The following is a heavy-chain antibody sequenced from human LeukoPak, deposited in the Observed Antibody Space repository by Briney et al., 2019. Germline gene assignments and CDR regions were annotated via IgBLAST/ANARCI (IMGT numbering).Heavy chain of an antibody. V-gene: IGHV3-66*01. CDR1: GFTVSSNY. D-gene: IGHD3-10*01. CDR2: IYSGGST. J-gene: IGHJ6*02. Sequence: PGGSLRLSCAASGFTVSSNYMSWVRQAPGKGLEWVSVIYSGGSTYYADSVKGRFTISRDNSKNTLYLQMNSLRAEDTAVYYCARGKVGDYYYYGMDVWGQGTTVTVSS. CDR3: ARGKVGDYYYYGMDV.